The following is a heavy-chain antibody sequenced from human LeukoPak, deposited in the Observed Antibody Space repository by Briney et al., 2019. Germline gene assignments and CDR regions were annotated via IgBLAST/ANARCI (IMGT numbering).Heavy chain of an antibody. Sequence: ESLRLSCAASGFTFSSYSMNWVRQPPGKGLEWIGEINHSGSTNYNPSLKSRVTISVDTSKNQFSLKLSSVTAADTAVYYCASTYGSGSQNWFDPRGQGTLVTVSS. CDR3: ASTYGSGSQNWFDP. J-gene: IGHJ5*02. CDR2: INHSGST. D-gene: IGHD3-10*01. V-gene: IGHV4-34*08. CDR1: GFTFSSYS.